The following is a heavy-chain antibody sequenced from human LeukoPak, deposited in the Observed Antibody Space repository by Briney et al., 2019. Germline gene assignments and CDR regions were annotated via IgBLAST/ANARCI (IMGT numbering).Heavy chain of an antibody. CDR1: GGTFSSYA. Sequence: ASVKVSCKASGGTFSSYAISWVRQAPGQGLEWMGRIIPIFGTANYAQKFQGRVTITTDESTSTAYMELSSLRSEDTAVYYCAREWYYDSSGTLSLDYWGQGNLVTVSS. CDR3: AREWYYDSSGTLSLDY. CDR2: IIPIFGTA. D-gene: IGHD3-22*01. V-gene: IGHV1-69*05. J-gene: IGHJ4*02.